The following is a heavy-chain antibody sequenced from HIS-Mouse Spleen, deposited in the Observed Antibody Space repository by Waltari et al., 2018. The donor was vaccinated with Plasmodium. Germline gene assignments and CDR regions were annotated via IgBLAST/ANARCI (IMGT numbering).Heavy chain of an antibody. CDR3: AREDILTGYYNDYWYFDL. J-gene: IGHJ2*01. Sequence: GKGLEWVSSISSSSSYIYYADSVKGRFTISRDNAKNSLYLQMNSLRAEDTAVYYCAREDILTGYYNDYWYFDLWGRGTLVTVSS. V-gene: IGHV3-21*01. CDR2: ISSSSSYI. D-gene: IGHD3-9*01.